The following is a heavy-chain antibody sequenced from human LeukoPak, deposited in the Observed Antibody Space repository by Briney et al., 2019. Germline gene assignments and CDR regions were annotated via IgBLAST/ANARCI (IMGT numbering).Heavy chain of an antibody. CDR1: GGSVNSHY. D-gene: IGHD3-22*01. Sequence: SETLSLTCTVSGGSVNSHYWSWIRQPPGKGLEWIGYLYFSGSTGYNPSLQSRVSISVETSKNQFSLSLSSVTAADTAVYYCARPYDSSGYYIRGAFDIWGQGAMVIVS. CDR3: ARPYDSSGYYIRGAFDI. V-gene: IGHV4-59*02. CDR2: LYFSGST. J-gene: IGHJ3*02.